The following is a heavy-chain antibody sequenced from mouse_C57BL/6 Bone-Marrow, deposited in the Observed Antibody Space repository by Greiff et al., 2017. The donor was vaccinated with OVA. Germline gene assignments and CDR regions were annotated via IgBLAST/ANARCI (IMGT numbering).Heavy chain of an antibody. J-gene: IGHJ1*03. CDR3: AFDYGSSYRYFDV. D-gene: IGHD1-1*01. CDR2: INPNYGTT. CDR1: GYSFTDYN. V-gene: IGHV1-39*01. Sequence: EVKLLESGPELVKPGASVKISCKASGYSFTDYNMNWVKQSNGKSLEWIGVINPNYGTTSYNQKFKGKATLTVDQSSSTDYMQLNSLTSEDSAVYYGAFDYGSSYRYFDVWGKGTTVTVSS.